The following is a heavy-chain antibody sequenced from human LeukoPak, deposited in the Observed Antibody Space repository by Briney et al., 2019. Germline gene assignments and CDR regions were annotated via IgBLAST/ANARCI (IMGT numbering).Heavy chain of an antibody. D-gene: IGHD5-12*01. J-gene: IGHJ4*02. V-gene: IGHV1-69*05. Sequence: SVTVSCKASGGTFSSYAISWVRQAPGQGLEWMGRIIPIFGTANYAQKFQGRVTITTDESTSTAYMELRSLRSEDTAVYYCARSSPIVATILYYFDYWGQGTLVTVPS. CDR2: IIPIFGTA. CDR3: ARSSPIVATILYYFDY. CDR1: GGTFSSYA.